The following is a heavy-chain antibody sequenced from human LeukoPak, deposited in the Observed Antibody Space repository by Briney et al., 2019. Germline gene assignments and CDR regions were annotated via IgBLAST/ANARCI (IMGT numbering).Heavy chain of an antibody. CDR1: GFAFNTYS. CDR2: IFSSSTYI. CDR3: AELGITMIGGV. J-gene: IGHJ6*04. Sequence: GGSLRLSCAASGFAFNTYSMNWVRQAPGKGLEWVSFIFSSSTYIYYTDSVKGRFTISRDNAKNSLYLQMNSLRAEDTAVYYCAELGITMIGGVWGKGTTVTISS. V-gene: IGHV3-21*01. D-gene: IGHD3-10*02.